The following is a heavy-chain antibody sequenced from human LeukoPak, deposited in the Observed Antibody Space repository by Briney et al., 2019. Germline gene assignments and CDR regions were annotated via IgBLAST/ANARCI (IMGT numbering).Heavy chain of an antibody. CDR3: ARLRRDGYNFYPDW. V-gene: IGHV4-4*02. D-gene: IGHD5-24*01. CDR1: GGSLGSSNW. J-gene: IGHJ4*02. CDR2: IYQSGST. Sequence: SETLSLTCAVSGGSLGSSNWWSWVRQPPGKGLEWLGEIYQSGSTNYNPSLKSRVTISVDTSKNQFSLKLSSVTAADTAVYYCARLRRDGYNFYPDWWGQGTLVTVSS.